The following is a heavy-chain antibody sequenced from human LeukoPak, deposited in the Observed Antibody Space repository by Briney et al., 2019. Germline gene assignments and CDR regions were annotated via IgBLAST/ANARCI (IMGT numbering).Heavy chain of an antibody. J-gene: IGHJ4*02. D-gene: IGHD1-20*01. Sequence: ASVKVSCKASGYTFTSYDINWVRQATGQGLEWMGWMNPNSGNTGYAQKFRGRVTMTRNTSISTAYMELSSLRSEDTAVYYCARGSYNWNYFDYWGQGTLVTVSS. CDR3: ARGSYNWNYFDY. CDR1: GYTFTSYD. V-gene: IGHV1-8*01. CDR2: MNPNSGNT.